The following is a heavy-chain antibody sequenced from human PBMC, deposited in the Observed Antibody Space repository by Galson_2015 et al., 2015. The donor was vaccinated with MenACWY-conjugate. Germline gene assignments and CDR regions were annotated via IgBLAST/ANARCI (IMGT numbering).Heavy chain of an antibody. J-gene: IGHJ5*02. D-gene: IGHD3-22*01. CDR2: IHYSGTT. CDR1: GGSINSDGYW. Sequence: ETLSLTCTVSGGSINSDGYWWGWIRQPPGKGLEWIGSIHYSGTTHYNPSLKSRVTISVDTSKNQFSLKLSSVSAADTAVYYCARLPRGITMIVEGSWGQGILVTVSS. V-gene: IGHV4-39*01. CDR3: ARLPRGITMIVEGS.